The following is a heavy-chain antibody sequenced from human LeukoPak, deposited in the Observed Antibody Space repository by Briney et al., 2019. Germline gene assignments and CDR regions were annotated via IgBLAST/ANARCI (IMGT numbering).Heavy chain of an antibody. CDR2: IKQDGSEE. D-gene: IGHD2-2*01. J-gene: IGHJ4*02. V-gene: IGHV3-7*01. CDR1: GLTFNSYW. CDR3: ARGRFCSSTSCSHFDI. Sequence: PGGSLGLSCATFGLTFNSYWMSWVRQAPGKGLEWVANIKQDGSEEYYVDSVKGRFTISRDNAKNSLFLQMNSLRAEDTAVYYCARGRFCSSTSCSHFDIWGQGTLVTVSS.